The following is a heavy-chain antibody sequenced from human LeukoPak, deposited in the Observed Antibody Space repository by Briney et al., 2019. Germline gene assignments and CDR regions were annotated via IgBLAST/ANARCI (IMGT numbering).Heavy chain of an antibody. CDR1: GFTLSTYS. CDR2: ISTSNTAI. J-gene: IGHJ6*02. V-gene: IGHV3-48*04. CDR3: AREGAAVAGSYYYYYGMDV. Sequence: GGSLRLSCEASGFTLSTYSLDWVRQAPGKGLEWVSYISTSNTAIYYADSVKGRFTISRDDAKNSLYLQMNSLRVEDTAVYYCAREGAAVAGSYYYYYGMDVWGQGTTVTVSS. D-gene: IGHD6-19*01.